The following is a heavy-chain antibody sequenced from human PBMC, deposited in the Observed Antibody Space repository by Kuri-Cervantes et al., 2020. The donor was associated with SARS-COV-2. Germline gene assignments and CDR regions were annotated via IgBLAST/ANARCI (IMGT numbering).Heavy chain of an antibody. D-gene: IGHD3-22*01. CDR3: AREAEDTYYYDSLPGMDV. V-gene: IGHV3-23*01. J-gene: IGHJ6*02. Sequence: GEALKISCAASGITFSSYAMSWVRQAPGKGLEWVSAISGSGGSTYYADSVKGRFTISRDNSKNTLYLQMNSLRAEDTAVYYCAREAEDTYYYDSLPGMDVWGQGTTVTVSS. CDR1: GITFSSYA. CDR2: ISGSGGST.